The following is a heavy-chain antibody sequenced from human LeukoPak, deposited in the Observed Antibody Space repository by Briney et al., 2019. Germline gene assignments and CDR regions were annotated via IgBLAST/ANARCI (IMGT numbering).Heavy chain of an antibody. V-gene: IGHV4-34*01. CDR1: GGSFSGYY. CDR3: ARAGCSSTSCYLYFDY. D-gene: IGHD2-2*01. J-gene: IGHJ4*02. Sequence: SETLSLTCAVYGGSFSGYYWSWIRQPPGKGLEWIGEINHSGSTNYNPSLESRVTMSVDTSKNQFSLKLSSVTAADTAVYYCARAGCSSTSCYLYFDYWGQGTLVTVSS. CDR2: INHSGST.